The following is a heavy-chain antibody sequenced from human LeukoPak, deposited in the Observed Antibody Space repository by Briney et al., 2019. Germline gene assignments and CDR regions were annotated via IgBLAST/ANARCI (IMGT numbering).Heavy chain of an antibody. D-gene: IGHD3-22*01. CDR3: ARAPSEIGGYYPEYFRH. V-gene: IGHV3-74*01. CDR2: IKSDGGT. CDR1: GFTFSTYW. J-gene: IGHJ1*01. Sequence: GGSLRLSCAASGFTFSTYWMHWVRQAPGKGLVWVSRIKSDGGTIYADSVKGRFTISRDNAEKTVSLQMNSLRPEDTGVYYCARAPSEIGGYYPEYFRHWGQGTLVTVSS.